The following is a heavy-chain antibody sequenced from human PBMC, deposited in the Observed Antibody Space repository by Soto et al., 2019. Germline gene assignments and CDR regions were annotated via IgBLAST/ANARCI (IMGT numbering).Heavy chain of an antibody. CDR1: GGSISSSSYF. CDR3: VGSNYDFWSAGYYGMDV. Sequence: KTLETLSLTCTVSGGSISSSSYFWGWIRQPPGKGLEWIGSIYYSGSTYYNPSLKSRVTISVDTSKNQFSLKLSSVTAADTAVYYCVGSNYDFWSAGYYGMDVWGQGTTVTVSS. CDR2: IYYSGST. J-gene: IGHJ6*02. D-gene: IGHD3-3*01. V-gene: IGHV4-39*01.